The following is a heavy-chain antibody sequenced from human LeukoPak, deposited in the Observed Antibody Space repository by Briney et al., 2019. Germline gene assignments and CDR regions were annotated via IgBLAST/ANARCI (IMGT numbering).Heavy chain of an antibody. CDR2: MKQDGREK. Sequence: GGSLRLSCAASGSTFSSYWMSWVRQAPGEGREWVANMKQDGREKYYMDFGKGRCTISRDNAKNSLYLQMNSLRAEDTAVYYWASRSVWPLWLHLRTDAFDIWGQGTMVTVSS. V-gene: IGHV3-7*01. J-gene: IGHJ3*02. CDR3: ASRSVWPLWLHLRTDAFDI. D-gene: IGHD3-22*01. CDR1: GSTFSSYW.